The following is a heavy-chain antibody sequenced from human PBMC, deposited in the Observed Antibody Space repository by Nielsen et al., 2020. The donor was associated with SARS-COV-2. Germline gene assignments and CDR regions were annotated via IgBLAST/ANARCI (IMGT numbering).Heavy chain of an antibody. J-gene: IGHJ6*02. D-gene: IGHD3-22*01. CDR3: ARDRNYYDSSGYYPYYYGMDV. CDR2: IYYSGST. Sequence: SETLSLTCTVSGGSISSYYWSWIRQPPGKGLEWIGYIYYSGSTNYNPSLKSRVTISVDTSKNQFSLKLSSVTAADTAVYYCARDRNYYDSSGYYPYYYGMDVWGQGTTVTVSS. V-gene: IGHV4-59*01. CDR1: GGSISSYY.